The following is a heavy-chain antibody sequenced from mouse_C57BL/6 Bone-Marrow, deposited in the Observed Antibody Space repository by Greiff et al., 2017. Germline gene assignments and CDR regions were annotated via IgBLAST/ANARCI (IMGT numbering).Heavy chain of an antibody. CDR3: ARERTGWDEVAY. Sequence: VHLVESGPELVKPGASVKISCKASGYAFSSSWMNWVKQRPGKGLEWIGRIYPGDGDTNYNGKFKGKATLTADKSSSTAYMQLSSLTSEDSAVYFCARERTGWDEVAYWGQGTLVTVSA. J-gene: IGHJ3*01. V-gene: IGHV1-82*01. CDR2: IYPGDGDT. D-gene: IGHD4-1*01. CDR1: GYAFSSSW.